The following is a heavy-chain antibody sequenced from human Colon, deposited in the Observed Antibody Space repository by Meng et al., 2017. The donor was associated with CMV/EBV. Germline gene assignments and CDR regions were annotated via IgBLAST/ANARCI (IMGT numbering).Heavy chain of an antibody. D-gene: IGHD3-3*01. CDR1: GGSLSGYY. V-gene: IGHV4-34*01. CDR3: AREAGPFFGVIVYDS. Sequence: QVQRQQWGAGLLKTSATLSLTCWVSGGSLSGYYWTWIRQSPGKGLEWIGEINQSGSTNYNPSLKSRVTVSVDTSKNQFSLRVTSVTAADSALYYCAREAGPFFGVIVYDSWGQGTLVTVSS. J-gene: IGHJ4*02. CDR2: INQSGST.